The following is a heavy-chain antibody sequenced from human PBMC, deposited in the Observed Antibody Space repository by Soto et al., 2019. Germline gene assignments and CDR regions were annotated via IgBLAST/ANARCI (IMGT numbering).Heavy chain of an antibody. V-gene: IGHV4-31*11. Sequence: PSETLSLTCAVSGASISKSGYYWSWIRQNQGKALEWIGYIYYSGSTFYNPSIMSRVSISLDTSKDQLSLKLASVTVADTVVYYFVRSRGETNTGRPYYFDSWGQGTLVTVSS. CDR2: IYYSGST. D-gene: IGHD2-8*01. CDR1: GASISKSGYY. J-gene: IGHJ4*02. CDR3: VRSRGETNTGRPYYFDS.